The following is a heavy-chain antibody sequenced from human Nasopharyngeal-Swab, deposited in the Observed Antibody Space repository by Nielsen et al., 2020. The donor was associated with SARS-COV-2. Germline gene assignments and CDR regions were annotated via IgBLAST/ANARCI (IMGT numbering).Heavy chain of an antibody. J-gene: IGHJ4*02. CDR2: IWYDGSNK. D-gene: IGHD3-22*01. CDR3: ARAPKRGSSGYQVVY. Sequence: GGSLRLSCAASGFTFSSYGMHWVRQAPGKGLEWVAVIWYDGSNKYYADSVKGQFTISRDNAKNSLYLQMNSLRAEDTAVYYCARAPKRGSSGYQVVYWGQGTLVTVSS. V-gene: IGHV3-33*03. CDR1: GFTFSSYG.